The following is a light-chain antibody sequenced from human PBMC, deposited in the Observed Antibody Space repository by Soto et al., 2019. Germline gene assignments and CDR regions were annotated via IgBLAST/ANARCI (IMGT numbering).Light chain of an antibody. CDR1: SASVSTTYY. J-gene: IGLJ2*01. V-gene: IGLV8-61*01. CDR2: STN. CDR3: MLYMGGGLVV. Sequence: QTVVTQEPSFSVSPGGTVTLTCGLTSASVSTTYYTSWYQQTPGQDPRTLIYSTNIRSSGVPDRFSGSILGNKAALTITGAQADDESDYHCMLYMGGGLVVFGGGTKLTVL.